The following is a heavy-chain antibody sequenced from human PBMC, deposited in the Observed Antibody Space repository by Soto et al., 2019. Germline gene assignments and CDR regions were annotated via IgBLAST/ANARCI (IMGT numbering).Heavy chain of an antibody. D-gene: IGHD3-22*01. V-gene: IGHV1-69*01. CDR1: GGTFSSYA. CDR2: IIPIFGTA. Sequence: QVPLVQSGAEVKKPGSSVKVSCKASGGTFSSYAISWVRQAPGQGLEWMGGIIPIFGTANYAQKFQGRVTITADESKSTAYMELSSLRSEDTAVYYCAREGGRYYYDSSGYRSDAFDIWGQGTMVTVSS. J-gene: IGHJ3*02. CDR3: AREGGRYYYDSSGYRSDAFDI.